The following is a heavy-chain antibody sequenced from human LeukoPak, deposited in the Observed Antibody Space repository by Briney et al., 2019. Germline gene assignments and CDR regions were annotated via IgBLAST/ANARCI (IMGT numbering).Heavy chain of an antibody. CDR3: AKGTYYNILTGYRRGYYFDS. J-gene: IGHJ4*02. D-gene: IGHD3-9*01. CDR2: ISGRNGNT. CDR1: GFTFSSYG. V-gene: IGHV3-23*01. Sequence: PGGSLRLSCAASGFTFSSYGMSWVRQAPGKGLEWVSSISGRNGNTYYADSVKGRFTISRDNSKNTLYLQMNSLRAGDTAVYYCAKGTYYNILTGYRRGYYFDSWGQGTLVTVSS.